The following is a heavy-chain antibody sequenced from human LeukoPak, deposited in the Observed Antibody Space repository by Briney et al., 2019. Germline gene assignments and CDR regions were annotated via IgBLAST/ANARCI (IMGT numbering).Heavy chain of an antibody. CDR3: ARGDDSSGYYYWYGLTFDY. Sequence: PSETLSLTCTVSGGSISSFYWSWIRQPPGKGLEWIGYIYYSGSTNYNPSLKSRVTISVDTSKNQFSLKLSSVTAADTAVYYCARGDDSSGYYYWYGLTFDYWGQGTLVTVSS. D-gene: IGHD3-22*01. V-gene: IGHV4-59*12. J-gene: IGHJ4*02. CDR1: GGSISSFY. CDR2: IYYSGST.